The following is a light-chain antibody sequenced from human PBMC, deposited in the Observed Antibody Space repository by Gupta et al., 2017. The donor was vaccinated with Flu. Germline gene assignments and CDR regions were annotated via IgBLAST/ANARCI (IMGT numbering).Light chain of an antibody. Sequence: QSALTQPASVSGSPGPSITISCTGTRSDVGGYNYVSWYQHHPGKAPKLMIYDVSNRPSGVSNRFSGSKSATTASLTISGLQTEDEADYFCSSYTSTTNRLVFGTGTKVTVL. CDR2: DVS. CDR3: SSYTSTTNRLV. CDR1: RSDVGGYNY. J-gene: IGLJ1*01. V-gene: IGLV2-14*03.